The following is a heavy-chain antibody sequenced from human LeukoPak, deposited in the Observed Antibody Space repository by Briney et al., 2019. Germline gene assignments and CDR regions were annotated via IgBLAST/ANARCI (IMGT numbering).Heavy chain of an antibody. CDR1: GYTFKDYY. J-gene: IGHJ4*02. V-gene: IGHV1-2*02. D-gene: IGHD7-27*01. CDR3: ATLRTPTGEHDY. CDR2: VDPNGGGT. Sequence: GASVTVSCKTSGYTFKDYYMHWVRQAPGQGLEWMGWVDPNGGGTNYAPRFQGSVTMTADTSITTAYMEVSTLRSDDTAVYYCATLRTPTGEHDYWGQGNLVTVSS.